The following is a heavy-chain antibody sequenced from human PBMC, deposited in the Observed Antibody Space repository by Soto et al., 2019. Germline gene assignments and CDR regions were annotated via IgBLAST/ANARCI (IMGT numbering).Heavy chain of an antibody. CDR2: IWVDGSNK. J-gene: IGHJ4*02. V-gene: IGHV3-33*01. CDR3: ATTGPY. CDR1: GFTFSSYG. Sequence: PGGSPRLSCAASGFTFSSYGIHCVRQALGKGLEWVAVIWVDGSNKFYADSVKGRFTISRDNSKNTVSLQMYSLRDGDSAAYYCATTGPYWGQGTLVTVSS.